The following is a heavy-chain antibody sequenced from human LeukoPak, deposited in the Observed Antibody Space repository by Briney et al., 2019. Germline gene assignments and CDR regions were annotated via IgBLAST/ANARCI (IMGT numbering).Heavy chain of an antibody. CDR3: ARRFRTYYYGSGSYIYFDY. Sequence: PSETLSLTCTVSGDSISSSSYYWVWIRQPPGKGLEWIGSIYYSGSTYYNPSLKSRITISVDTSKNQFSLKLSSVTAADTAVYYCARRFRTYYYGSGSYIYFDYWGQGTLVTVSS. V-gene: IGHV4-39*01. CDR2: IYYSGST. CDR1: GDSISSSSYY. D-gene: IGHD3-10*01. J-gene: IGHJ4*02.